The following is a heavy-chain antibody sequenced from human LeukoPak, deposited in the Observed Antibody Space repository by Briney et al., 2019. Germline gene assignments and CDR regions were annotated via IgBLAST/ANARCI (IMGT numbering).Heavy chain of an antibody. D-gene: IGHD3/OR15-3a*01. V-gene: IGHV3-30*02. CDR3: ARTAGWTGPDY. CDR2: IRYDGSNK. CDR1: GFTFSSYG. J-gene: IGHJ4*03. Sequence: GGSLRLSCAASGFTFSSYGMHWVRQAPGKGLEWVAFIRYDGSNKYYADSVKGRFTISRETSKSMLFLQMNSLRTEDTAVYYCARTAGWTGPDYWGHGTLVIVSS.